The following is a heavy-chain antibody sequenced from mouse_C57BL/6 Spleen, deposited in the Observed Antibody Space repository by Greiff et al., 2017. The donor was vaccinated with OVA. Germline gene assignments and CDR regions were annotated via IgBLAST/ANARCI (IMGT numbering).Heavy chain of an antibody. D-gene: IGHD2-14*01. Sequence: QVQLQQPGAELVKPGASVKLSCKASGYTFTSYWMQWVKQRPGQGLEWIGEIDPSDSYTNYNQKFKGKATLTVDTSSSTAYMQLSSLTSEDSAVYYCAGTRDAMDYWGQGTSVTVSS. V-gene: IGHV1-50*01. J-gene: IGHJ4*01. CDR2: IDPSDSYT. CDR1: GYTFTSYW. CDR3: AGTRDAMDY.